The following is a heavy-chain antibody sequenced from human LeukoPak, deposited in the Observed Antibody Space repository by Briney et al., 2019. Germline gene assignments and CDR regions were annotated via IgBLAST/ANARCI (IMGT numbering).Heavy chain of an antibody. D-gene: IGHD6-13*01. V-gene: IGHV3-21*01. Sequence: GGSLRLSCAASGFTFSSYSMTWVRQAPGKGLKWVSSISSSSSYIYYADSVKGRFTISRDNAKNSLYLQMNSLRAEDTAVYYCARGLGQQLVLAFDIWGQGTMVTVSS. CDR1: GFTFSSYS. CDR2: ISSSSSYI. J-gene: IGHJ3*02. CDR3: ARGLGQQLVLAFDI.